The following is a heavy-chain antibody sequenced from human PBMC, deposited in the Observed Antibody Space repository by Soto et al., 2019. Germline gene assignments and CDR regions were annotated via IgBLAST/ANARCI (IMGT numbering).Heavy chain of an antibody. CDR2: IIPIFGTA. CDR3: ARGNEAEYSYGSGYFDY. D-gene: IGHD5-18*01. CDR1: GGTFSSYA. Sequence: QVQLVQSGAEVKKPGSSVKVSCKASGGTFSSYAISWVRQAPGQGLEWMGGIIPIFGTANYAQKFQGRVTITADESTRTAYMELSSLRSEDTAVYYCARGNEAEYSYGSGYFDYWGQGTLVTVSS. V-gene: IGHV1-69*01. J-gene: IGHJ4*02.